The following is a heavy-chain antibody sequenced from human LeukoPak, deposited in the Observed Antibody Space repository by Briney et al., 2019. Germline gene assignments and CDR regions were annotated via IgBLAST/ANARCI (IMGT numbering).Heavy chain of an antibody. Sequence: SETLSLTRTVSGGSISSYYWSWIRQPPGKGLVWIGYISYSGSTHYNPSLKSRVTISVDTSKNQFSLKVSSVTAADTAVYYCARDRGSSGDLDYWGQGTLVTVSS. CDR2: ISYSGST. D-gene: IGHD6-19*01. V-gene: IGHV4-59*01. CDR3: ARDRGSSGDLDY. J-gene: IGHJ4*02. CDR1: GGSISSYY.